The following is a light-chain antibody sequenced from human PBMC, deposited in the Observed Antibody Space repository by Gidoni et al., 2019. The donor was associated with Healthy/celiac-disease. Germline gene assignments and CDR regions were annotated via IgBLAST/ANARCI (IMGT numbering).Light chain of an antibody. J-gene: IGKJ2*01. CDR2: GAS. V-gene: IGKV3-20*01. CDR3: QQYGSSPNT. Sequence: EIVLTQSPGTLSLSPGERATLSCRASQSVSSSYLAWYQQKPGQAPRLLIYGASSRATGIPDRFRGSVSGTDFTLTISRLEPEAFAVYYCQQYGSSPNTFGQGTKLEIQ. CDR1: QSVSSSY.